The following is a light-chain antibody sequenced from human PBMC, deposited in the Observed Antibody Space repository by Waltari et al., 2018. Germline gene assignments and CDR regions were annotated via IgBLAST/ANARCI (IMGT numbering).Light chain of an antibody. J-gene: IGLJ1*01. Sequence: QSALTQPASAAGSPGQTVAISCTGTSSDIRRYKYAPSYQQHPGHAPKLLIYDVNQRPSGVSHRFSGSKSGNTASLTISGLRAEDEADFYCSSYTSSSTLYVFGSGTKVTVL. V-gene: IGLV2-14*01. CDR2: DVN. CDR1: SSDIRRYKY. CDR3: SSYTSSSTLYV.